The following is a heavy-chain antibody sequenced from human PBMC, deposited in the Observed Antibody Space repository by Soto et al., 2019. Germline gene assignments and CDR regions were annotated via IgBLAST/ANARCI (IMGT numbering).Heavy chain of an antibody. CDR1: GGTFSSYA. Sequence: SVKVSCKASGGTFSSYAISWVRQAPGQGLEWMGGIIPIFGTANYAQKFQGRVTITADKSTSTAYMELSSLRSEDTAVYYCASRQRYVDIVATPSPYFDYWGQGTLVTVSS. D-gene: IGHD5-12*01. V-gene: IGHV1-69*06. J-gene: IGHJ4*02. CDR3: ASRQRYVDIVATPSPYFDY. CDR2: IIPIFGTA.